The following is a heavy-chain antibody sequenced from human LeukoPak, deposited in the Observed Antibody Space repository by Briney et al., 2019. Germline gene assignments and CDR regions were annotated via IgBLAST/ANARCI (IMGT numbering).Heavy chain of an antibody. CDR1: GGTFSSYA. D-gene: IGHD3-22*01. CDR3: ASGYYDSSGYGRFDY. J-gene: IGHJ4*02. V-gene: IGHV1-69*04. Sequence: SVKVSCKASGGTFSSYAISWVRQAPGQGLEWVGRIIPILGIANYAQKFQGRVTITADKSTSTAYMELSSLRSEDTAVYYCASGYYDSSGYGRFDYWGQGTLVTVSS. CDR2: IIPILGIA.